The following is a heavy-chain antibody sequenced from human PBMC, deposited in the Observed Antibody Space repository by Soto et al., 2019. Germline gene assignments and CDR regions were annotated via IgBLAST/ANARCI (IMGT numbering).Heavy chain of an antibody. CDR3: ARVLISSVDS. Sequence: EVQLVESGGGLVKPGGSLRPSCAASGFTFSSYAMTWVRLAPGKGLQWVSSITGSGSFIYYADSLKGRFTISRDNAKNSLWLQMNSLRADDTALYYCARVLISSVDSWGQGTLVTVSS. CDR1: GFTFSSYA. CDR2: ITGSGSFI. J-gene: IGHJ4*02. D-gene: IGHD6-6*01. V-gene: IGHV3-21*01.